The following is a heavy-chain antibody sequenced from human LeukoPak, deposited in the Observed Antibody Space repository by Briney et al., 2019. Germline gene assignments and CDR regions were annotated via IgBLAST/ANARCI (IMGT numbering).Heavy chain of an antibody. J-gene: IGHJ3*02. Sequence: SVKVSCKASGGTFSSYAISWVRQAPGQGLEWMGGIIPIFGTANYAQKFQGRVTITADESTSTAYMELSSLRSEDTAVYYCARRPGYCSSASCLPDAFDIWGQGTMVTVSS. D-gene: IGHD2-2*01. CDR1: GGTFSSYA. V-gene: IGHV1-69*13. CDR3: ARRPGYCSSASCLPDAFDI. CDR2: IIPIFGTA.